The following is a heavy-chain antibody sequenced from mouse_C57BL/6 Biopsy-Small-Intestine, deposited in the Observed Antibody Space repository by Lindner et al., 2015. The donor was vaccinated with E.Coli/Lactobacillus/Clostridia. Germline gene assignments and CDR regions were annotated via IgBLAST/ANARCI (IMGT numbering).Heavy chain of an antibody. CDR2: INLYNGNA. V-gene: IGHV1-84*02. Sequence: SVKVSCKASGHTFSNYGINWLRQAPGQGLEWMGWINLYNGNAKYPQNLQGRVTLTADTTTTTAYMELRSLTSDDTAVYYCGAYRIGFYYGLDVWGQGTTVTVSS. CDR1: GHTFSNYG. D-gene: IGHD2-1*01. J-gene: IGHJ1*01. CDR3: GAYRIGFYYGLDV.